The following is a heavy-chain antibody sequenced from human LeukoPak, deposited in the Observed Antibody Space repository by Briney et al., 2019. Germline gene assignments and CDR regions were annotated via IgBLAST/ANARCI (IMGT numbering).Heavy chain of an antibody. D-gene: IGHD3-22*01. CDR1: GGSISSYY. CDR3: SREGRSYYDSSGYPGAFDI. Sequence: KTSETLSLTCAVSGGSISSYYWSWIRQPPGKGLEWIGYIYYSGSTNYNPSLKSRVTISVDTSKNQFSLKLSSVTAADTAVYYCSREGRSYYDSSGYPGAFDIWGQGTMVTVSS. V-gene: IGHV4-59*01. J-gene: IGHJ3*02. CDR2: IYYSGST.